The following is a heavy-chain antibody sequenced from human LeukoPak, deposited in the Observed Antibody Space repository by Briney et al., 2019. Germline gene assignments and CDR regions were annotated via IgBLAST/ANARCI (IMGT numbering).Heavy chain of an antibody. V-gene: IGHV3-7*01. D-gene: IGHD2-2*01. CDR2: IKQDGSEK. CDR1: GFTFSSYW. Sequence: GGSLRLSCVASGFTFSSYWMTWVRQAPGKGLEWVANIKQDGSEKYYVDSVKGRFTISRDNARNSLSLQMNALRAEDTAVYYCTREDCDNVRCYGASDAWGQGTLVTVSS. CDR3: TREDCDNVRCYGASDA. J-gene: IGHJ5*02.